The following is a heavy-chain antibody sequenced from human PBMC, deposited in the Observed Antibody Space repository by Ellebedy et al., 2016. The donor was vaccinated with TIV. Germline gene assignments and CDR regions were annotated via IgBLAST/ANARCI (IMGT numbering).Heavy chain of an antibody. V-gene: IGHV4-34*01. Sequence: SETLSLTCAVYGGSFSGYYWSWIRQPPGKGLEWIGEINHSGSTNYNPSLKSRVTISVDTSKNQFSLKLNSVTPADTAVYYCAALQWLAPAWYFDLWGRGTLVTVSS. J-gene: IGHJ2*01. D-gene: IGHD6-19*01. CDR3: AALQWLAPAWYFDL. CDR1: GGSFSGYY. CDR2: INHSGST.